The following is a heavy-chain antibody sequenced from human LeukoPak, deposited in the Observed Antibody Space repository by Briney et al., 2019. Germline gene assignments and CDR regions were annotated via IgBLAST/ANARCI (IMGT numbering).Heavy chain of an antibody. Sequence: GGSLRLSCAASGFTFSSYWMSWVRQAPGKGLEWVANIKQDGSEKYYVDSVKGRFTISRDNAKNSLYLQMNSLRAEETAVYYCARGLYCSSTSCYTGPDYYMDVWGKGTTVTVSS. V-gene: IGHV3-7*01. J-gene: IGHJ6*03. CDR2: IKQDGSEK. D-gene: IGHD2-2*02. CDR1: GFTFSSYW. CDR3: ARGLYCSSTSCYTGPDYYMDV.